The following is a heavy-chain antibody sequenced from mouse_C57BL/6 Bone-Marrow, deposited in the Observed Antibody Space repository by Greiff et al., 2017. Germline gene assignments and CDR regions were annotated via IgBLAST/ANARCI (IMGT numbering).Heavy chain of an antibody. Sequence: VQLQQSGAELVRPGASVTLSCKASGYTFTDYEMHWVKQTPVHGLEWIGAIDPETGGTSYNQKFKGKVILSADKSSSTAYMELRSLISEDSAVYYCTKLTGPAWFAYWGQGTLVTVSA. V-gene: IGHV1-15*01. CDR1: GYTFTDYE. J-gene: IGHJ3*01. D-gene: IGHD4-1*01. CDR3: TKLTGPAWFAY. CDR2: IDPETGGT.